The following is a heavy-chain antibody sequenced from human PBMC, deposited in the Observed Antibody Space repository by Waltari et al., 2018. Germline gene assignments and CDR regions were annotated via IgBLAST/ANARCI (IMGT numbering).Heavy chain of an antibody. CDR1: GGSISSSTLF. Sequence: QVQLKESGPGLVKPSETLSLTCTVSGGSISSSTLFWGRIRQPLGKGLEWIGSIYDSGTTYYNPSLKSRVTISVDTSKNQFSLKVNSVTAADTAVYYCATHPPSQLGVVLNWFDPWGQGILVTVSS. V-gene: IGHV4-39*01. CDR2: IYDSGTT. CDR3: ATHPPSQLGVVLNWFDP. D-gene: IGHD3-16*01. J-gene: IGHJ5*02.